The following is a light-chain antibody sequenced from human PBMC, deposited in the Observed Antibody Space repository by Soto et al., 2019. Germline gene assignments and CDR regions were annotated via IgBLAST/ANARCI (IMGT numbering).Light chain of an antibody. CDR2: WAS. CDR1: QSVLYSSNNKNY. J-gene: IGKJ2*01. CDR3: QQSYSTPYT. Sequence: DIVMTQSPDSLAVSLGERATINCKSSQSVLYSSNNKNYLAWYQLKPGQPPKLLLYWASTRESGVPDRFSGSGSGTYSTLAISSLQAEDVAIYYCQQSYSTPYTFGHGTKLEIK. V-gene: IGKV4-1*01.